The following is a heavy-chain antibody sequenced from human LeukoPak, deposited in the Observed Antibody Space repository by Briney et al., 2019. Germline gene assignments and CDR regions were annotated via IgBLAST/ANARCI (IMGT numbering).Heavy chain of an antibody. D-gene: IGHD3-10*01. CDR2: IKQDGSEK. CDR1: GFTFSSYW. CDR3: ARDREYYGSGSYGYYYYGMDV. V-gene: IGHV3-7*01. Sequence: GGSLRLSCAASGFTFSSYWMSWVRQAPGKGLEWVANIKQDGSEKYYVDSVKGRFTISRDNAKNSLYLQMNSLRAEDTAVYYCARDREYYGSGSYGYYYYGMDVWGQGTTVTVSS. J-gene: IGHJ6*02.